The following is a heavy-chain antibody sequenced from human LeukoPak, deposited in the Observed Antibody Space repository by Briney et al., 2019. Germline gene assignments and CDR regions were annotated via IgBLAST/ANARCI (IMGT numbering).Heavy chain of an antibody. Sequence: SETLSLTCTVSGGSISSYYWSWIRQPPGKGLEGIGYIYTSGSTNYNPSLKSRVTISVDTSKNQFSLKLSSVTAADTAVYYCARQPRIAARPGWFDPWGQGTLVTVSS. J-gene: IGHJ5*02. CDR1: GGSISSYY. D-gene: IGHD6-6*01. V-gene: IGHV4-4*09. CDR2: IYTSGST. CDR3: ARQPRIAARPGWFDP.